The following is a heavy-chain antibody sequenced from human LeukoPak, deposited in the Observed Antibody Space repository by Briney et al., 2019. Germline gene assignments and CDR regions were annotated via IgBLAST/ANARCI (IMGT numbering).Heavy chain of an antibody. CDR2: FDPEDSET. CDR1: GYTLTELS. J-gene: IGHJ6*02. V-gene: IGHV1-24*01. Sequence: GASVKVSCKVSGYTLTELSMHWVRQAPGKGLEWMGGFDPEDSETIYAQKFQGRVTMTEDTSTDTAYMELSSLRSEDTAVYYCAKSRRGDGYDLYYYYGMDVWGQGTTVTVSS. CDR3: AKSRRGDGYDLYYYYGMDV. D-gene: IGHD5-12*01.